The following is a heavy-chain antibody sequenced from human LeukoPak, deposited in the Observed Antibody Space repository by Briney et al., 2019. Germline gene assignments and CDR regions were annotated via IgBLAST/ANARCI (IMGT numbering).Heavy chain of an antibody. CDR3: ARERIRFLEWLRYYYGMDV. CDR1: GGTFSSYA. Sequence: ASVKVSCKASGGTFSSYAISWVRQAPGQGLEWMGRIIPILGIANYAQKFQGRVTITADKSTSTAYMELSSLRSEDTAVYYCARERIRFLEWLRYYYGMDVWGQGTTVTVSS. V-gene: IGHV1-69*04. D-gene: IGHD3-3*01. CDR2: IIPILGIA. J-gene: IGHJ6*02.